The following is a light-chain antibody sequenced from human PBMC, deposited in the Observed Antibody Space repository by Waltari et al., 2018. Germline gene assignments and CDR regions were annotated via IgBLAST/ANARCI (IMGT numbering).Light chain of an antibody. J-gene: IGLJ2*01. CDR3: NSFTSSNTVI. CDR1: SSAIRRYNY. V-gene: IGLV2-14*03. Sequence: QSALTQPASVSGAPGPSITISCTATSSAIRRYNYVPWFQQHPGKAPILMIYDVRKRPSGVSNRFSGSKSDYTASLTISGLQAEDEAVYFCNSFTSSNTVIFGGGTKLTV. CDR2: DVR.